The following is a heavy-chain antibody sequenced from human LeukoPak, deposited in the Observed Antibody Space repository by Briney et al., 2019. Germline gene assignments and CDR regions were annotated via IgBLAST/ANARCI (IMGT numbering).Heavy chain of an antibody. CDR1: GGSISSYY. D-gene: IGHD4-23*01. Sequence: SETLSLTCTVSGGSISSYYWSWIRQPPGKGLEWIGYIYYSGSTNYNPSLKSRVTISVDTSKNQFSLKLSSVTAADTAVYYCAGDGRARLRWPFDYWGQGTLVTVSS. CDR2: IYYSGST. J-gene: IGHJ4*02. CDR3: AGDGRARLRWPFDY. V-gene: IGHV4-59*12.